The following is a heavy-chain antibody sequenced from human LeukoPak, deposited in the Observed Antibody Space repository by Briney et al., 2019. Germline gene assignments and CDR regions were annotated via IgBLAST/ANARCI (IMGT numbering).Heavy chain of an antibody. Sequence: GGSLRLSCAASGFTCDDYGMSWVRQAPGKGLEGGSGVNWDGGSTGYADSVKGRFTISRDNAKNSLYLQMNSLRAEDTAVYYCARQLYDYDYGDYYAVGSFDSWGQGTLVTVSS. CDR2: VNWDGGST. D-gene: IGHD4-17*01. CDR1: GFTCDDYG. J-gene: IGHJ4*02. V-gene: IGHV3-20*04. CDR3: ARQLYDYDYGDYYAVGSFDS.